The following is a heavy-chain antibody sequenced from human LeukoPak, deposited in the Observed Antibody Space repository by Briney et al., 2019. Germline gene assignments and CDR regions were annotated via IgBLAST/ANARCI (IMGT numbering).Heavy chain of an antibody. CDR3: TTDISKLHYGSPSHGY. J-gene: IGHJ4*02. V-gene: IGHV3-15*01. CDR1: GFSFTNTW. D-gene: IGHD3-10*01. Sequence: GGSLRLSCTTSGFSFTNTWMSWVRQAPGKGLEWVGRTKSQVHGGAIEYAAPVRGRFTIFRDDSRNAMYLQMNSLKTEDTAVYYCTTDISKLHYGSPSHGYWGQGTLVTVSS. CDR2: TKSQVHGGAI.